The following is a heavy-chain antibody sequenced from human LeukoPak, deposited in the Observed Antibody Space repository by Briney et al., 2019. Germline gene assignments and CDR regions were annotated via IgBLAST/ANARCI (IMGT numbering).Heavy chain of an antibody. D-gene: IGHD3-10*01. CDR3: AMDPGSGARGWFDP. V-gene: IGHV3-23*01. Sequence: GGSLRLSCAASGFTFSNYAMSWVRQAPGKGLEWVSAISGSGGSTYYADSAKGRFTISRDSSKNTLNLQMNSLRAEDTAVYYCAMDPGSGARGWFDPWAREPWSPSPQ. CDR1: GFTFSNYA. J-gene: IGHJ5*02. CDR2: ISGSGGST.